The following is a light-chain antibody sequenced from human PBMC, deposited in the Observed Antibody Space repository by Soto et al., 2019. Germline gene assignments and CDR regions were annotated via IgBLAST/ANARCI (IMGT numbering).Light chain of an antibody. J-gene: IGLJ2*01. V-gene: IGLV2-14*03. Sequence: QSVLTQPASVPGSPGQSITISCTGTTSDVGGYNYVSWYQIHPGKVPKLLIFDVSHRPSGVSNRFSGSKSDNTASLTISGLQAEDEADYYCSSYTSSVTLVLFGGGTKLTVL. CDR1: TSDVGGYNY. CDR3: SSYTSSVTLVL. CDR2: DVS.